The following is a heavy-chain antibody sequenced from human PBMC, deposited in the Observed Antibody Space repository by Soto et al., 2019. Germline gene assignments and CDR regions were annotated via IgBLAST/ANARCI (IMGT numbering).Heavy chain of an antibody. D-gene: IGHD3-3*01. V-gene: IGHV1-69*01. CDR2: ILPVFGRV. CDR3: ATPQRRGRRYDFRSPPTASQYHDGGGV. CDR1: RGTFNTSP. Sequence: QVQLTQSGAEVKKPGSSVRVSCQTSRGTFNTSPISWMRQAPGQGLEWLGDILPVFGRVNYAQQFQDRLTLTADETTTTVCMEDTLLTPEDTAVYSWATPQRRGRRYDFRSPPTASQYHDGGGVWGQGTTVIVSS. J-gene: IGHJ6*02.